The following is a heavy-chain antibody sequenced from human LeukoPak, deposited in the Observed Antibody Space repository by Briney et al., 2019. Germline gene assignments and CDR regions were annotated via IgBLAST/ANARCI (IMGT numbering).Heavy chain of an antibody. V-gene: IGHV3-48*01. CDR2: ISSSSSTI. J-gene: IGHJ4*02. CDR1: GFTFSSYS. D-gene: IGHD6-19*01. Sequence: PGGSLRLSCAASGFTFSSYSMNWVRQAPGKGLEWVSYISSSSSTIHYADSVKGRFTISRDNSKNTLYLQMNSLRAEDTAVYYCASPKYSSGPFNYWGQGTLVTVSS. CDR3: ASPKYSSGPFNY.